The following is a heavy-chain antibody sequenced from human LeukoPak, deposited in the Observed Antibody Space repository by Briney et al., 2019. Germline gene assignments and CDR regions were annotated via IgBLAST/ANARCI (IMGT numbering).Heavy chain of an antibody. CDR3: AREDCGSTSCYSVGLSLENDY. D-gene: IGHD2-2*01. Sequence: GSVKVSCKASGYSFTSYGISWVRPAPGRGLEWMGWISANNGNTNYAQKLQGRVTMTTDTSTNTAYMELRRLRSDDTAVYYCAREDCGSTSCYSVGLSLENDYWGQGTLVTVSS. CDR1: GYSFTSYG. J-gene: IGHJ4*02. CDR2: ISANNGNT. V-gene: IGHV1-18*01.